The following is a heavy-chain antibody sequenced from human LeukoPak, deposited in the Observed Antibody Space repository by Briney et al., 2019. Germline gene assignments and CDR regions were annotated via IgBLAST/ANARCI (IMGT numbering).Heavy chain of an antibody. Sequence: QTGGSLRLSCAVSGFSFSNYAMSWVRQFPGKGLEWVSGISGTGGNTYYADSVKGRFTISRDNSKNMLYLQMNTLTAEDTAIYFCAKDFEFKWQQPSDHWGQGTPVTVSS. V-gene: IGHV3-23*01. CDR1: GFSFSNYA. J-gene: IGHJ4*02. CDR3: AKDFEFKWQQPSDH. D-gene: IGHD1/OR15-1a*01. CDR2: ISGTGGNT.